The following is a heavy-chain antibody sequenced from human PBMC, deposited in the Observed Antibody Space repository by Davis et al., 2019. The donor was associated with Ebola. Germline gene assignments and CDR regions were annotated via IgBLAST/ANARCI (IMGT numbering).Heavy chain of an antibody. V-gene: IGHV5-51*01. D-gene: IGHD2-2*01. CDR1: GYSFTSYW. CDR2: IYPGDSDT. J-gene: IGHJ6*03. CDR3: ARRRGPAADSKYYYYYYMDV. Sequence: GESLKISCKGSGYSFTSYWIGWVRQMPGKGLEWMGIIYPGDSDTRYSPSFQGQVTISADKSISTAYLQWSSLKASDTAMYYCARRRGPAADSKYYYYYYMDVWGKGTTVTVSS.